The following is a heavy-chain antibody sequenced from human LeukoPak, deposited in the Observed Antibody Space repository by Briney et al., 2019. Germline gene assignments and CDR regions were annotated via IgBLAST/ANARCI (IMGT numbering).Heavy chain of an antibody. V-gene: IGHV3-48*03. CDR3: ASGGSYHFFFDY. CDR2: ISSSGSTM. D-gene: IGHD1-26*01. Sequence: GGSLRLSCAASGFTFSSYEMNWVRQAPGKGLEWVSYISSSGSTMYYADSVKGRFTISRDNAKNSLYLQMNSLRAEDTAVYYCASGGSYHFFFDYWGQGTLVTVSS. J-gene: IGHJ4*02. CDR1: GFTFSSYE.